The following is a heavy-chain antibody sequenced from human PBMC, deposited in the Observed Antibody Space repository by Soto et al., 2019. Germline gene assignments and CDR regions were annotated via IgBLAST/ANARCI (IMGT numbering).Heavy chain of an antibody. Sequence: SETLSLTCTVSGGSISSSNWWSWVRQPPGKGLEWIGEIYHSGSTNYNPSLKSRVTISVDKSKNQFSLKLSSVTAADTAVYYCARVGYCSSTSCYEVRVPRYYFDYWGQGTLVTVSS. J-gene: IGHJ4*02. CDR3: ARVGYCSSTSCYEVRVPRYYFDY. CDR2: IYHSGST. D-gene: IGHD2-2*01. V-gene: IGHV4-4*02. CDR1: GGSISSSNW.